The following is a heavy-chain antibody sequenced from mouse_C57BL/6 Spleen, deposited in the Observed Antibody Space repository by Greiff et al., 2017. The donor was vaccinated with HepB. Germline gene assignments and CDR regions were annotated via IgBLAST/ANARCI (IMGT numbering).Heavy chain of an antibody. CDR2: INPDSSTI. Sequence: CEASGLDFSRYWMSWVRRAPGKGLEWIGEINPDSSTINYAPSLKDKFIISRDNAKNTLYLQMSKVRSEDTALYYCAGFITTVAYAMDYWGQGTSVTVSS. J-gene: IGHJ4*01. D-gene: IGHD1-1*01. CDR3: AGFITTVAYAMDY. CDR1: GLDFSRYW. V-gene: IGHV4-1*01.